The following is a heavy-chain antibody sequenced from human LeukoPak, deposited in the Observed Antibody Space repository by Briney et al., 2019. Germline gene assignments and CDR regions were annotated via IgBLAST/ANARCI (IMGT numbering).Heavy chain of an antibody. CDR1: GVSFSGYY. CDR3: ARVRDCSSTSCYTLRP. J-gene: IGHJ4*02. Sequence: SETLSLTCAVYGVSFSGYYWSWIRQPPGKGLEWIGEINHSGSTNYNPSLKSRVTISVDTSKNQFSLKLSSVTAADTAVYYCARVRDCSSTSCYTLRPWGQGTLVTVSS. CDR2: INHSGST. V-gene: IGHV4-34*01. D-gene: IGHD2-2*02.